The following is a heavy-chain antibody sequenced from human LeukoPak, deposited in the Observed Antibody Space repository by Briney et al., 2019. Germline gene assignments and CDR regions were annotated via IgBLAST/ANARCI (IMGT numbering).Heavy chain of an antibody. D-gene: IGHD1-26*01. V-gene: IGHV3-7*01. CDR2: INQDASTK. J-gene: IGHJ4*02. Sequence: GGSLRLSCAASGFTLRNTWMAWVRQAPGKGLEWVANINQDASTKHYVDSVKGRFTISRDNAKNSLYLQMNSLRAEDTAVYYCARDQRGSLDYWGQGTLATASS. CDR3: ARDQRGSLDY. CDR1: GFTLRNTW.